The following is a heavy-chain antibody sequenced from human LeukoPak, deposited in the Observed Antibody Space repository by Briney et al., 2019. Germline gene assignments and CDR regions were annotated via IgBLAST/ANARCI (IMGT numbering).Heavy chain of an antibody. CDR2: ISYDGSNK. V-gene: IGHV3-30*18. CDR3: AKVPAPAATYYYGMDV. J-gene: IGHJ6*02. D-gene: IGHD2-2*01. CDR1: GFTFSSYG. Sequence: GRSLRLSCAASGFTFSSYGMHWVRQAPGKGLEWVAVISYDGSNKYYVDSVKGRFTISRDNSKNTLYLQMNSLRAEDTAVYYCAKVPAPAATYYYGMDVWGQGTTVTVSS.